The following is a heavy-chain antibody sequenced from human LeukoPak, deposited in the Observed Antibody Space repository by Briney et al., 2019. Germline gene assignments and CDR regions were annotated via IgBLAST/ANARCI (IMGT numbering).Heavy chain of an antibody. Sequence: PGGSLRLSCAASGFTFSSHSMNWVRQAPGKGLEWVSYISSSSSTIYYADSVKGRFTISRDNSKNTLYLQMNSLGAEDTAVYYCAKSAVVRGTTGTFDYWGQGTLVTVSS. V-gene: IGHV3-48*01. CDR1: GFTFSSHS. J-gene: IGHJ4*02. D-gene: IGHD3-10*01. CDR3: AKSAVVRGTTGTFDY. CDR2: ISSSSSTI.